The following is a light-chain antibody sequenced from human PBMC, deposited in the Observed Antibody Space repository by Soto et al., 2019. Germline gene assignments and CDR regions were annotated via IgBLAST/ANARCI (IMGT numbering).Light chain of an antibody. V-gene: IGKV3-15*01. CDR3: QQYNNWPPWT. CDR2: GAS. J-gene: IGKJ1*01. CDR1: QSVSSN. Sequence: EFVMTQSPATLSVSPGERSTLSCRASQSVSSNLAWYQQKPGQAPRLLIYGASTRATGIPARFSGSGSGTEFTLTISSLQSEDFAVYYCQQYNNWPPWTFGQGTKVDIK.